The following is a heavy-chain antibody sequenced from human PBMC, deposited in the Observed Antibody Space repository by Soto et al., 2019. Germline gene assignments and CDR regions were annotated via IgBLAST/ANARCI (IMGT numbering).Heavy chain of an antibody. Sequence: GESLKISCKGSGYRFSNYWIGWVRQMPGKGLEWMGIIYPGDSDTRYSPSLQGQVIISADKSTSTANLQWSSLKASDSAIYYCARRGPAHGTDVWGQGTTVTVSS. CDR2: IYPGDSDT. CDR1: GYRFSNYW. V-gene: IGHV5-51*01. CDR3: ARRGPAHGTDV. D-gene: IGHD3-16*01. J-gene: IGHJ6*02.